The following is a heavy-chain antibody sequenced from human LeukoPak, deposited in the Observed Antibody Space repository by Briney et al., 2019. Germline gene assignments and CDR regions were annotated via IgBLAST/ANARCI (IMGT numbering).Heavy chain of an antibody. Sequence: ASVTVSCKASGYTFTGYYMHWVGQAPGQGLEWMGRSNPNSGGTNYAQKFQGRVTMTSDTSISSASMEPSRLRAAGSDGDNWARFGRGYSYAVDYWGKGTLVTVSS. V-gene: IGHV1-2*05. CDR2: SNPNSGGT. D-gene: IGHD5-18*01. CDR3: ARFGRGYSYAVDY. J-gene: IGHJ4*02. CDR1: GYTFTGYY.